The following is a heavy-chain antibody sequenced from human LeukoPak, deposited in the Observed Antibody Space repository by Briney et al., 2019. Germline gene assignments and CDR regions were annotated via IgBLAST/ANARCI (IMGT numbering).Heavy chain of an antibody. J-gene: IGHJ4*02. CDR3: ARCTTGRTFGSLREIKRSREIDY. Sequence: PGGSLRLSCAASGFTFDDYAMSWVRQAPGKGLEWVSGINWNGGSTGYADSVKGRFTISRDNAKNSLYLQMNSLRVEDTAVYYCARCTTGRTFGSLREIKRSREIDYWGQGTLVTASS. CDR1: GFTFDDYA. D-gene: IGHD1-1*01. V-gene: IGHV3-20*04. CDR2: INWNGGST.